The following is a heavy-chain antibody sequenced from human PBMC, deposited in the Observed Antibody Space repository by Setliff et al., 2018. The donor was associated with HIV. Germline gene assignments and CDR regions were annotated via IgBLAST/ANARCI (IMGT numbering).Heavy chain of an antibody. D-gene: IGHD6-13*01. Sequence: SETLSLTCTVSGGSISRGSYYWSWIRQPAGKGLEWIGRIYTSGSIHYNPSLKSRVTISVDTSKNQFSLKVSSVNAPDTAVYFCAREDGEDTSSPRWFDPWGQGTQVTVSS. CDR2: IYTSGSI. CDR3: AREDGEDTSSPRWFDP. J-gene: IGHJ5*02. V-gene: IGHV4-61*02. CDR1: GGSISRGSYY.